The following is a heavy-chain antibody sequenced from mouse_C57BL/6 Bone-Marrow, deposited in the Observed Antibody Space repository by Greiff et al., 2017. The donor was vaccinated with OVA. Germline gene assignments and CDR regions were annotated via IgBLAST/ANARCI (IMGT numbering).Heavy chain of an antibody. J-gene: IGHJ1*03. CDR1: GYTFTDYY. V-gene: IGHV1-19*01. Sequence: EVKLEESGPVLVKPGASVKMSCKASGYTFTDYYMNWVKQSHGKSLEWIGVINPYNGGTSYNQKFKGKATLTVDKSSSTAYMELNSLTSEDSAVYYCARCGTVYYDYDERYFDVWGTGTTVTVSS. CDR3: ARCGTVYYDYDERYFDV. CDR2: INPYNGGT. D-gene: IGHD2-4*01.